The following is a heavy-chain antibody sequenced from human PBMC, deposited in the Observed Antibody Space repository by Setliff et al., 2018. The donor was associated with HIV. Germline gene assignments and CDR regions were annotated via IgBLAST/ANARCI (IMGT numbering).Heavy chain of an antibody. V-gene: IGHV4-59*11. J-gene: IGHJ4*02. CDR3: ARATWLVHPFPLYYFDY. Sequence: SETLSLTCTVSGTSINSHYWSWIRQTPGKGLQWIGLIYYTGIPTYNPSLKSRLTMSVDTSKNQVSLKLTSVTAADTAVYYCARATWLVHPFPLYYFDYWGQGMLVTVSS. CDR2: IYYTGIP. D-gene: IGHD6-19*01. CDR1: GTSINSHY.